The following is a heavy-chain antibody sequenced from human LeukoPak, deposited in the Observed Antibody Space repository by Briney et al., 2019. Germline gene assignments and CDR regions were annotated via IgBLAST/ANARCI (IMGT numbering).Heavy chain of an antibody. J-gene: IGHJ4*02. D-gene: IGHD6-13*01. V-gene: IGHV3-23*01. CDR3: AKDDRAAAGSGDFDY. CDR1: GFTFSSYA. Sequence: GGSLRLSCAASGFTFSSYAMSWVRQAPGKGLEWVSSITGRGDTTYNVDSVKGRFTISRDNSKNTPYLQMNSLRAEDTAVYYCAKDDRAAAGSGDFDYWGQGTLVTVSS. CDR2: ITGRGDTT.